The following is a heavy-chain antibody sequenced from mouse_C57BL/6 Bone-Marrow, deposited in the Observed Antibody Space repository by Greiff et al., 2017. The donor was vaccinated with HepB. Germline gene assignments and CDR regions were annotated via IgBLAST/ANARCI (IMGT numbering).Heavy chain of an antibody. Sequence: EVKLMESGGGLVQPGGSLSLSCAASGFTFTDYYMSWVRQPPGKALEWLGFIRNKANGYTTEYSASVKGRFTISRDNSQSILYLQMNALRAEDSATYYWARFHYGSLPYWFAYWGQGTLVTVSA. V-gene: IGHV7-3*01. CDR2: IRNKANGYTT. CDR3: ARFHYGSLPYWFAY. CDR1: GFTFTDYY. D-gene: IGHD1-1*01. J-gene: IGHJ3*01.